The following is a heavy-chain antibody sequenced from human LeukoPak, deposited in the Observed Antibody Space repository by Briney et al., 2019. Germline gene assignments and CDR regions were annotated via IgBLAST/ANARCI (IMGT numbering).Heavy chain of an antibody. CDR2: INPNSGGT. Sequence: ASVKVSCKASGYTFTGYYIHWVRQAPGQGLEWMGWINPNSGGTNYAQKFQGRVTMTRDTSISTAYMELSRLRSDDTAVYYCARGYYDSSGRGDDAFDIWGQGTMVTVSS. CDR1: GYTFTGYY. V-gene: IGHV1-2*02. D-gene: IGHD3-22*01. J-gene: IGHJ3*02. CDR3: ARGYYDSSGRGDDAFDI.